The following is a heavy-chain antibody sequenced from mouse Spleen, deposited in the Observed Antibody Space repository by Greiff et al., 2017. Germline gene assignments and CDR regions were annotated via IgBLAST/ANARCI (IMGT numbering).Heavy chain of an antibody. V-gene: IGHV14-3*02. CDR1: GFNIKDTY. CDR2: IDPANGNT. J-gene: IGHJ4*01. CDR3: ARGDSNYAMDY. Sequence: VQLKESGAELVKPGASVKLSCTASGFNIKDTYMHWVKQRPEQGLEWIGRIDPANGNTKYDPKFQGKATITADTSSNTAYLQLSSLTSEDTAVYYCARGDSNYAMDYWGQGTSVTVSS. D-gene: IGHD2-5*01.